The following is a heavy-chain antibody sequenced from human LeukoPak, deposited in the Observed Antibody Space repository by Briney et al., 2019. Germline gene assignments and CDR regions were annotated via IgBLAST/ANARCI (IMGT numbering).Heavy chain of an antibody. CDR2: ISGSGGST. CDR1: GFTFSSYA. J-gene: IGHJ4*02. V-gene: IGHV3-23*01. CDR3: AKDQRTGYCDILTSFDY. D-gene: IGHD3-9*01. Sequence: GGSLRLSCAASGFTFSSYAMSWVRQAPGKGLEWVSAISGSGGSTYYADSVKGRFTISRDNSKNTLYLQMNSLRAEDTAVYYCAKDQRTGYCDILTSFDYWGQGTLVTVSS.